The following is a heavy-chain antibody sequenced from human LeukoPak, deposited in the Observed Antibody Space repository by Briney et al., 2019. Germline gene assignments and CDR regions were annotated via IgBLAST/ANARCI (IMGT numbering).Heavy chain of an antibody. V-gene: IGHV4-4*02. CDR2: VHLDGRT. D-gene: IGHD6-19*01. CDR1: GGSVTSTNW. Sequence: SETLSLTCDVSGGSVTSTNWWTWFRQPPGKGLEWIGEVHLDGRTNYNPSLKSRVTISVDTSKTHFSLRLSSVTAADTAMYYCARHQSLESNWLDPWGQGTLVTVSS. CDR3: ARHQSLESNWLDP. J-gene: IGHJ5*02.